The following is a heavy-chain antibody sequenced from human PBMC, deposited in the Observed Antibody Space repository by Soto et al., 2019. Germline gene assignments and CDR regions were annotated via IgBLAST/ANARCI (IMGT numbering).Heavy chain of an antibody. J-gene: IGHJ2*01. CDR3: ARGQVHSGWYFDL. CDR1: GGSFSGHF. Sequence: QEQLQQWGAGLLKTSETLSLTCAVEGGSFSGHFWSWIRQPPGKGLEWIGEMNHGGVNNYNPSLESRLTMSVDPMKRRISRKLTSVTAADTAVYYCARGQVHSGWYFDLWGRGTPVTVSS. V-gene: IGHV4-34*02. CDR2: MNHGGVN. D-gene: IGHD1-26*01.